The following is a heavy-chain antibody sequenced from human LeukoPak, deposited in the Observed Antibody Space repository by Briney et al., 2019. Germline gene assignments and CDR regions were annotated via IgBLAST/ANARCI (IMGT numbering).Heavy chain of an antibody. V-gene: IGHV4-4*07. Sequence: PSETLSLTCNVSGDSLSSYYWTWLRQPPGKGLEYIGCIHSSGTTNYNPSLKTRVTLSIDTSRNEFSLRLTSVTAADTAVYYCARGRLRGYQGISHWHLDVWGRGTLVTVSS. CDR3: ARGRLRGYQGISHWHLDV. CDR1: GDSLSSYY. CDR2: IHSSGTT. D-gene: IGHD3-3*01. J-gene: IGHJ2*01.